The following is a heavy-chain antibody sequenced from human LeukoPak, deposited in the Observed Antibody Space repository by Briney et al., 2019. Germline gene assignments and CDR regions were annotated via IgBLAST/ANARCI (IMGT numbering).Heavy chain of an antibody. V-gene: IGHV4-34*01. CDR1: GGSFSGYY. D-gene: IGHD3-10*01. Sequence: SETLSLTCAVYGGSFSGYYWSWIRQPPGKGLEWIGEINHSGSTNYNPSLKSRVTISVDTSKNQFSLKLSSVTAADTAVYYCARKLGITMVRGFYYYMDVWGKGTTVTVSS. CDR3: ARKLGITMVRGFYYYMDV. J-gene: IGHJ6*03. CDR2: INHSGST.